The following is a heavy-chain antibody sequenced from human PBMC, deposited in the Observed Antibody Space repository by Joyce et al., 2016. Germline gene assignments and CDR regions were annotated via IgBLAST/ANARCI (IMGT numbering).Heavy chain of an antibody. J-gene: IGHJ4*02. Sequence: EVQVAEYGGGLVKPGGSLRLSCAASGFTFNVAWMTWVRQAQGKGLEWVGRIKSKTSGETTEDAAPVKGRFTISRDDSKNTVSLQMNGLRTEDTAVYFCAADVAEVGFGELDHWGQGTLVTVSS. CDR2: IKSKTSGETT. V-gene: IGHV3-15*01. D-gene: IGHD3-10*01. CDR3: AADVAEVGFGELDH. CDR1: GFTFNVAW.